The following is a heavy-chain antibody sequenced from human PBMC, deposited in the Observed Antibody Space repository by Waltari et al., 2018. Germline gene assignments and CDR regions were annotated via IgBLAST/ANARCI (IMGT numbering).Heavy chain of an antibody. V-gene: IGHV3-15*01. J-gene: IGHJ4*02. CDR3: VRESFGNDI. CDR1: GYPFNDAW. Sequence: QLVESGGGLVKPGESLRLSCVGSGYPFNDAWMGWVRRAPGKGLEWVGRIKREIDGGTAEYVESVKDRFTISRDDSKNTLYLQMNGLKSEDSAVYFCVRESFGNDIWGQGTLVTVSS. D-gene: IGHD3-10*01. CDR2: IKREIDGGTA.